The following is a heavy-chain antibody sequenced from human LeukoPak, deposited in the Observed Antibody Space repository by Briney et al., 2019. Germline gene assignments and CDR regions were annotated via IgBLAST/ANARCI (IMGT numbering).Heavy chain of an antibody. D-gene: IGHD2-15*01. V-gene: IGHV3-53*01. CDR3: AGGSYCSGGSCYSVYFQH. J-gene: IGHJ1*01. CDR2: IYSGGST. CDR1: GFTVSSNY. Sequence: GGSLRLSCAASGFTVSSNYMSWVRQAPGKGLEWVSVIYSGGSTYYADSGKGRFTISRDNSKNTLYLQMNSLRAEDTAVYYCAGGSYCSGGSCYSVYFQHWGQGTLVTVSS.